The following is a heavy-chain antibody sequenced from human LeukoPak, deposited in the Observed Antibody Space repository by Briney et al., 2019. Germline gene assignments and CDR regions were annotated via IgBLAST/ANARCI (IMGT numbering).Heavy chain of an antibody. CDR3: TRDQTPYY. CDR1: GFTFGDYA. CDR2: IRSKIYGGTP. Sequence: GGSLRLSCTASGFTFGDYAMTWVRQAPGKGLEWVGFIRSKIYGGTPEYAASVKGRFTISRDDYKGIAYLQMNSPKTEDTAVYYCTRDQTPYYWGQGTLVTVSS. V-gene: IGHV3-49*04. J-gene: IGHJ4*02.